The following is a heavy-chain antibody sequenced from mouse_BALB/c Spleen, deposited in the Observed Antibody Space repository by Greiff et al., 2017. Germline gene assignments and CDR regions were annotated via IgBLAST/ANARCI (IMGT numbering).Heavy chain of an antibody. Sequence: EVMLVESGPGLVKPSQSLSLTCTVTGYSITSDYAWNWIRQFPGNKLEWMGYISYSGSTSYNPSLKSRISITRDTSKNQFFLQLNSVTTEDTATYYCARGEGLDYWGQGTTLTVSS. V-gene: IGHV3-2*02. CDR3: ARGEGLDY. CDR2: ISYSGST. CDR1: GYSITSDYA. J-gene: IGHJ2*01.